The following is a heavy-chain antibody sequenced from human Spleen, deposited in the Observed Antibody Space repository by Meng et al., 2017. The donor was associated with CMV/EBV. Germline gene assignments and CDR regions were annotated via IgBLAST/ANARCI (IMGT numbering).Heavy chain of an antibody. CDR1: GNTFTGHY. CDR3: ARYTVVPASIMYYYGMYV. V-gene: IGHV1-2*02. D-gene: IGHD2-2*02. CDR2: INPNSGGT. Sequence: ASVKVSCKASGNTFTGHYMHWVRQAPGQGLEWMGWINPNSGGTNYAQKFQGRVTMTRDTSISTAYMDLSRLRSDDTAVYYCARYTVVPASIMYYYGMYVWGQGTTVTVSS. J-gene: IGHJ6*02.